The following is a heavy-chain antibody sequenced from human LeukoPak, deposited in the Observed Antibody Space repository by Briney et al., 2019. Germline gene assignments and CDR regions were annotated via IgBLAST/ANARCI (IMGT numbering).Heavy chain of an antibody. CDR2: TYYRSNWYH. Sequence: SQTLSLTCAISGDSVSSNSAAWNWIRQSPSRGLEWLGRTYYRSNWYHDYAISVKSRITINPDTSKNQISLQLNSVTPEDTAVYYCVRDAGIGLDAFDIWGQGTMVTVSS. CDR3: VRDAGIGLDAFDI. D-gene: IGHD6-13*01. J-gene: IGHJ3*02. CDR1: GDSVSSNSAA. V-gene: IGHV6-1*01.